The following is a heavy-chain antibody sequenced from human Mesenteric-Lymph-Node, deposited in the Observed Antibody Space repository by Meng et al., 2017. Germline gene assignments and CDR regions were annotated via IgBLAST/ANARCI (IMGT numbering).Heavy chain of an antibody. CDR3: VKDGGSGWYNWFDT. J-gene: IGHJ5*02. V-gene: IGHV3-7*03. Sequence: GESLKISCAASGFTFSSYWMSWVRQAPGKGLEWVANIKQDGNEKYYVDSVKGRFTISRDNAKNTLYLQISSLRPEDTALYYCVKDGGSGWYNWFDTWGQGTLVTVSS. D-gene: IGHD6-19*01. CDR2: IKQDGNEK. CDR1: GFTFSSYW.